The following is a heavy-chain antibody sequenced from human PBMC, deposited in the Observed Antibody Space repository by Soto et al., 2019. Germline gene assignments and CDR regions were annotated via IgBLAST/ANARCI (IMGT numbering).Heavy chain of an antibody. D-gene: IGHD2-15*01. V-gene: IGHV3-66*01. CDR2: IYSGGST. CDR3: ARGGDCSGGSCYSGEFYYYYMDV. J-gene: IGHJ6*03. CDR1: GFTVSSNY. Sequence: GGSLRLSCAASGFTVSSNYMSWVRQAPGKGLEWVSVIYSGGSTYYAVSVKGRFTISRDNSKNTLYLQMNSLRAEDTAVYYCARGGDCSGGSCYSGEFYYYYMDVWGKGTTVTVSS.